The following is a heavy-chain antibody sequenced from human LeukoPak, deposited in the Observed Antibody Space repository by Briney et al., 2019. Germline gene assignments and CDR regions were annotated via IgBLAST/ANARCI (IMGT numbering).Heavy chain of an antibody. CDR1: GFTLTNAW. CDR2: IKTKTDGGTT. CDR3: ATPGRQWDYFDY. Sequence: GGSLRLSCTVSGFTLTNAWMTWVRQAPGKGLEWIGRIKTKTDGGTTDYAAPVKGRFTISRDDSKNTLYLQMNSLKIEDTAVYYCATPGRQWDYFDYWGRGTLVTVSP. D-gene: IGHD6-19*01. V-gene: IGHV3-15*01. J-gene: IGHJ4*02.